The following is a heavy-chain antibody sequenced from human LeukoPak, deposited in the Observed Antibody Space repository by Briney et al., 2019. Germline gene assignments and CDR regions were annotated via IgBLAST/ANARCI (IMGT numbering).Heavy chain of an antibody. J-gene: IGHJ4*02. CDR3: ARDPPGCSGGSCYPSYYFDY. CDR1: GYTFTGYY. D-gene: IGHD2-15*01. V-gene: IGHV1-2*02. CDR2: INPNSGGT. Sequence: ASVKVSCKTSGYTFTGYYIHWVRQAPGQGLEWMGWINPNSGGTNYAQNFQGRVTMTRDTSTSTVYMELSSLRSEDTAVYYCARDPPGCSGGSCYPSYYFDYWGQGTLVTVSS.